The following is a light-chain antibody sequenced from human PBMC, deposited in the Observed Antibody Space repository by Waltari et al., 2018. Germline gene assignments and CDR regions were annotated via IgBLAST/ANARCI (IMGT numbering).Light chain of an antibody. V-gene: IGKV2-28*01. CDR2: LGS. Sequence: VMTKSPLPMPVTSGEAAAISCRSSQSLLQTNGYKYLDWYLQKPGQSPQLLIYLGSNRASGVPDRFSGSGSDTDFTLKISRVEAEDVGVYYCMQALETPPTFGGGTKVEI. J-gene: IGKJ4*01. CDR1: QSLLQTNGYKY. CDR3: MQALETPPT.